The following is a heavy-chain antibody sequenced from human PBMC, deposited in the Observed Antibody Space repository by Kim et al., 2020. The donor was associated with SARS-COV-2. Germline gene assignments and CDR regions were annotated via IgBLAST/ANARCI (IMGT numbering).Heavy chain of an antibody. CDR1: GFTFSDYY. V-gene: IGHV3-11*05. D-gene: IGHD6-6*01. CDR3: ARDRRQLVLRYYYYGMDV. J-gene: IGHJ6*02. Sequence: GGSLRLSCAASGFTFSDYYMSWIRQAPGKGLEWVSYISSSSSYTNYADSVKGRFTISRDNAKKSLYLQMNSLRAEDTAVYYCARDRRQLVLRYYYYGMDVWGPGTPVTVSS. CDR2: ISSSSSYT.